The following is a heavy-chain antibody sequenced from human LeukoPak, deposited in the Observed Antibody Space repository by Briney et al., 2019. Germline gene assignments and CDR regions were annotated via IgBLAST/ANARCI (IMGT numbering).Heavy chain of an antibody. CDR1: GGTVSSNSAA. CDR2: TYYRSKWYN. D-gene: IGHD3-9*01. Sequence: SQTLSLTCAISGGTVSSNSAAWNWIRQPPSRGLEWLGRTYYRSKWYNDYAVSVKSRITINPDTSKNQFSLQLNSVTPEDTAVYYCARALELRYFDWLEVHWYFDLWGRGTLVTVSS. J-gene: IGHJ2*01. V-gene: IGHV6-1*01. CDR3: ARALELRYFDWLEVHWYFDL.